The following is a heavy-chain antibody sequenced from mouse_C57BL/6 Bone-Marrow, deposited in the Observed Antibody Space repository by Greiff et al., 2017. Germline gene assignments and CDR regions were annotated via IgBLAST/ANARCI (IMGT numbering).Heavy chain of an antibody. D-gene: IGHD2-2*01. CDR1: GYAFSSYW. V-gene: IGHV1-80*01. J-gene: IGHJ3*01. CDR2: IYPGDGDT. CDR3: ARAGELWLRRDPWFAY. Sequence: QVQLQQSGAELVKPGASVKISCKASGYAFSSYWMNWVKQRPGKGLEWIGQIYPGDGDTNYNGKFKGKATLTADKSSSKAYMQLISLTSEDSAVYFCARAGELWLRRDPWFAYWGQGTLVTVSA.